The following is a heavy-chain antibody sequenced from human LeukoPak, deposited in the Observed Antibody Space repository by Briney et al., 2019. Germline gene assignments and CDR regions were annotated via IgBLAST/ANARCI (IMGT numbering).Heavy chain of an antibody. CDR1: GFTFRSYS. CDR3: ARGSGWEPLYYFDY. D-gene: IGHD1-26*01. Sequence: GGSLRLSCAASGFTFRSYSMNWVRQAPGKGLEWVALISSSSGYLYYTDSVKGRFTISRDNAKNSLYLQMNSLRAEDTAVYYCARGSGWEPLYYFDYWGQGNLVTVSS. CDR2: ISSSSGYL. V-gene: IGHV3-21*01. J-gene: IGHJ4*02.